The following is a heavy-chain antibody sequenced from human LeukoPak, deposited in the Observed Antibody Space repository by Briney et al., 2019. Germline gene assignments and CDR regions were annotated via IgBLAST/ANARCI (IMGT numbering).Heavy chain of an antibody. Sequence: GGSLRLSCAPSGLTFSTYWMRWVRHAPGKGLEWVANINQDGSATNYVDSAKGRFIVSRDNAKNSVFLQMSSLRAEDKAVYYCAIAAGWEQAYWGQGTLVTVSS. J-gene: IGHJ4*02. CDR3: AIAAGWEQAY. D-gene: IGHD1-26*01. CDR1: GLTFSTYW. V-gene: IGHV3-7*01. CDR2: INQDGSAT.